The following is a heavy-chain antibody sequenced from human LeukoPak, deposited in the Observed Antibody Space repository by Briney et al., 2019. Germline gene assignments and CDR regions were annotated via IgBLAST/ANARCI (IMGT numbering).Heavy chain of an antibody. J-gene: IGHJ1*01. D-gene: IGHD3-3*01. CDR2: IDSDGSST. CDR3: ARGDRITIFGVVIKARYFQH. CDR1: GFTFSSYW. V-gene: IGHV3-74*01. Sequence: GGSLRLSCAASGFTFSSYWMHWVRQAPGKGLVWVSRIDSDGSSTSYADSVKGRFTISRDNAKNTLYLQMNSLRAEDTAVYYCARGDRITIFGVVIKARYFQHWGQGTLVTVSS.